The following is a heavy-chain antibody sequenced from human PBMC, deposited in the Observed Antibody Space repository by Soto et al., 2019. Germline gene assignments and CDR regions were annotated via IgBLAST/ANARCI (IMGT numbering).Heavy chain of an antibody. V-gene: IGHV1-69*13. J-gene: IGHJ6*02. CDR1: GGTFSSYA. CDR2: IIPIFGTA. CDR3: AREGIAAAPPPKDEYYYYGMDV. Sequence: ASVKVSCKASGGTFSSYAISWVRQAPGQGLEWMGGIIPIFGTANYAQKFQGRVTITADESTSTAYMELSSLRSEDTAVYYCAREGIAAAPPPKDEYYYYGMDVWGQGTTVTVSS. D-gene: IGHD6-13*01.